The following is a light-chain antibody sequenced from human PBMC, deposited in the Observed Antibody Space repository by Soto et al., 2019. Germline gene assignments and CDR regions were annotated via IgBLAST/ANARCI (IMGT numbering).Light chain of an antibody. J-gene: IGLJ7*01. V-gene: IGLV1-51*02. CDR3: GTWDSSLSAAV. CDR1: SSNIGNNY. CDR2: ENN. Sequence: QAVVTQPPSVSAAPGQKVTITCSGSSSNIGNNYVSWYQQLPGTAPKLLIYENNKRPSGIPDRFSGSKSGTSATLGITGLQTGDEAYYYCGTWDSSLSAAVFGGGTKLTVL.